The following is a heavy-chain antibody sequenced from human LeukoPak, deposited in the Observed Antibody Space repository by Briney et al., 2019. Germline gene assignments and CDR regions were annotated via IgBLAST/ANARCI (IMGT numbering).Heavy chain of an antibody. Sequence: ASVKVSCKASGYTFTRYYMHWVRQAPGHGLEGMGIIKPSCGSTSYAQKYQGRDTMTRDTSTSTVYMALSSLRAEDTAVYYCSRDTLAAAGIDFDYWGQRTLVTVSS. D-gene: IGHD6-13*01. J-gene: IGHJ4*02. CDR2: IKPSCGST. CDR1: GYTFTRYY. V-gene: IGHV1-46*01. CDR3: SRDTLAAAGIDFDY.